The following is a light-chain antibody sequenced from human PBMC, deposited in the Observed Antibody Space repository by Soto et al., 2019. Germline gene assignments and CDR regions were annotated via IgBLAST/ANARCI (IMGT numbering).Light chain of an antibody. CDR2: DVS. J-gene: IGLJ2*01. CDR1: SSDVGGYNY. Sequence: QSALTQPASVSGSPGQSIIVSCIGTSSDVGGYNYVSWYQQHPDKAPKLLIHDVSNRPSGVSNRFSGSKSGNTASLTISGLQAEDEAYYYCSSYASGDTQVFGGGTKVTVL. CDR3: SSYASGDTQV. V-gene: IGLV2-14*03.